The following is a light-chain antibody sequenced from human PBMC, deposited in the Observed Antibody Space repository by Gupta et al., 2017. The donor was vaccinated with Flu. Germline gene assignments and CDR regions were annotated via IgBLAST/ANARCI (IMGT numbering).Light chain of an antibody. Sequence: QSVLTQPPSASGTPGERVTLSCSGSSSNIGSNYVYWYQQLPGTAPKLLIYKNNQRPSGVPDRFSGSKPGTSASLAISGLRAEDEADYYCAAWDDSRSGWVFGGGTKLTVL. CDR3: AAWDDSRSGWV. V-gene: IGLV1-47*01. CDR2: KNN. J-gene: IGLJ3*02. CDR1: SSNIGSNY.